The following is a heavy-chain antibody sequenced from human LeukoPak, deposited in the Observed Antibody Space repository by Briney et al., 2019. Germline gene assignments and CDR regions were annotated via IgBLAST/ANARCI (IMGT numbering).Heavy chain of an antibody. CDR3: ARDCGGHCYSGFDY. D-gene: IGHD2-21*02. V-gene: IGHV3-11*04. CDR1: GFTFSDYY. J-gene: IGHJ4*02. Sequence: GGSLSLSCAASGFTFSDYYMAWIRQAPGKGLEYISHISASGSTIHYGDSVKGRFTIFRDDARNSVYLQMTSLRAEDTATYFCARDCGGHCYSGFDYWGQGALVTVSS. CDR2: ISASGSTI.